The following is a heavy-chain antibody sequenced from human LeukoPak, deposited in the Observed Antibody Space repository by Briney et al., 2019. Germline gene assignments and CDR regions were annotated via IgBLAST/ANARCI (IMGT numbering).Heavy chain of an antibody. V-gene: IGHV3-23*01. D-gene: IGHD6-19*01. CDR2: ISDNGGTT. J-gene: IGHJ5*02. Sequence: PGGSLRLSCTASGFTFSSSAMRWARQAPGKGLEWLSTISDNGGTTYYADSVKGRFTISRDNSKNTLYLQINSLRAEDTAVYYCAKKASGWYPGWFDPWGQGTLVTVSS. CDR1: GFTFSSSA. CDR3: AKKASGWYPGWFDP.